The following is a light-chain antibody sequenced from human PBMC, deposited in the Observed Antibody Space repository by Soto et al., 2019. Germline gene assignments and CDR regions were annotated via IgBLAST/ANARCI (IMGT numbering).Light chain of an antibody. CDR1: QSVNSS. J-gene: IGKJ1*01. Sequence: IMLTNSPATPSLSPGERATLSCRASQSVNSSLAWYQQKAGQAPRLLIYGTSTRATGIPARFSGSGSGTDFTLTISSLQFEDFAVYYCQQYNKWPRTFGQVTKVDVK. CDR2: GTS. CDR3: QQYNKWPRT. V-gene: IGKV3-15*01.